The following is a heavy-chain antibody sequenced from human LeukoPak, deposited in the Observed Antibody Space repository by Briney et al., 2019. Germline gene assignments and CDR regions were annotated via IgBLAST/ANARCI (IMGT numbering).Heavy chain of an antibody. Sequence: PSETLSLTCAVYGGSFSGYYWSWIRQPPGKGLEWIGEINHSGSTNYNPSLKSRVTISVDTSKNQFSLKLSSVTAADTAVYYCARLTVGRYCTNGVCYKWFDPWGQGTLVTVSS. V-gene: IGHV4-34*01. J-gene: IGHJ5*02. CDR1: GGSFSGYY. CDR3: ARLTVGRYCTNGVCYKWFDP. CDR2: INHSGST. D-gene: IGHD2-8*01.